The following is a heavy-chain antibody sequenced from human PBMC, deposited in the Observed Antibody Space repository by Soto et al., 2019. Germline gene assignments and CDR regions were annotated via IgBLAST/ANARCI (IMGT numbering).Heavy chain of an antibody. CDR1: GGTFSSYA. CDR3: ASGREWLPHY. D-gene: IGHD5-12*01. V-gene: IGHV1-69*12. Sequence: QVQLVQSGAEVKKPGSSVKVSCKASGGTFSSYAISWVRQAPGQGLEWMGGIIPIFGTANYAQKFQGRVSSAAEASTSTADMERSSLRSEGTAVYYCASGREWLPHYWGQGTLVTV. CDR2: IIPIFGTA. J-gene: IGHJ4*02.